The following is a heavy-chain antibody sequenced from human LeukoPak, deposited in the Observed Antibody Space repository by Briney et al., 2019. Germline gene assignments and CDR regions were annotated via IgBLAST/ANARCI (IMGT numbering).Heavy chain of an antibody. V-gene: IGHV6-1*01. CDR2: TYYRSKWYN. D-gene: IGHD5-24*01. CDR3: TRDWGRDGYNNFDS. Sequence: SQTLSLTCAISGDSVSSNSAAWNWIRQSPSRGLGWLGRTYYRSKWYNDYAVSVKSRITINPDTSKNQFSLKLSSVTAADTAVYYCTRDWGRDGYNNFDSWGQGTLVTVSS. J-gene: IGHJ4*02. CDR1: GDSVSSNSAA.